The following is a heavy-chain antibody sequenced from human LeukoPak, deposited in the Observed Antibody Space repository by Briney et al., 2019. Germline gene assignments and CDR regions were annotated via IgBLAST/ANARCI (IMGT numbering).Heavy chain of an antibody. V-gene: IGHV4-59*01. CDR3: ARVYYSNSYDYWYFDL. CDR1: GGSISSYY. Sequence: SETLSLTCTVSGGSISSYYWSWIRQPPGKGLEWIGYIFYSGSTNYNPSLKSRVTISVDTSKNQFSLKLSSVTAADTAVYYCARVYYSNSYDYWYFDLWGRGTLVSVSS. CDR2: IFYSGST. J-gene: IGHJ2*01. D-gene: IGHD6-13*01.